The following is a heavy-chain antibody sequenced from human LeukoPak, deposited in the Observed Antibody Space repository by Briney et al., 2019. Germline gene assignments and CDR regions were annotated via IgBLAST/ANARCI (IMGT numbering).Heavy chain of an antibody. CDR3: ARGRGSSRYYFDY. CDR2: VSGSGGNT. Sequence: GGSLRLSCAAPGFTFGSYAMGWVRQAPGKGLEWVSVVSGSGGNTYYADSVKGRFTISRDNSKNTLYLQLNSLRAEDTALYYCARGRGSSRYYFDYWGRGTLVTVSS. V-gene: IGHV3-23*01. D-gene: IGHD1-26*01. CDR1: GFTFGSYA. J-gene: IGHJ4*02.